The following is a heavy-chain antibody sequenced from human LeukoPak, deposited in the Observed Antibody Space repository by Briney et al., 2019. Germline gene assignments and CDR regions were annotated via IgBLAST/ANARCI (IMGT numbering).Heavy chain of an antibody. CDR2: IKSKTDDGTT. CDR3: TTLYYGDSDY. CDR1: GFTSSNAW. J-gene: IGHJ4*02. V-gene: IGHV3-15*01. D-gene: IGHD4-17*01. Sequence: GGSLRLSCAASGFTSSNAWMNWVRQAPAKGLEWIGRIKSKTDDGTTEYAAPVKGRFTISRDDSKNTLYLQMNSLKSEDTAVYYCTTLYYGDSDYWGQGTLVTVSS.